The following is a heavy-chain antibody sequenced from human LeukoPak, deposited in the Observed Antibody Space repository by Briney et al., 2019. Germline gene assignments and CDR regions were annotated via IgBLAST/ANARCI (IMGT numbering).Heavy chain of an antibody. CDR1: GGSISSSSYY. D-gene: IGHD2-2*01. J-gene: IGHJ4*02. CDR3: ARVKASSTSWTFDQ. Sequence: PSETLSLTCTVSGGSISSSSYYWGWIRQPPGKGLEWIGSIYYSGSTYYNPSLNSRLTMSIDTSKNQFSLTLKSVTATDTAVYYCARVKASSTSWTFDQWGQGALVTVSS. V-gene: IGHV4-39*07. CDR2: IYYSGST.